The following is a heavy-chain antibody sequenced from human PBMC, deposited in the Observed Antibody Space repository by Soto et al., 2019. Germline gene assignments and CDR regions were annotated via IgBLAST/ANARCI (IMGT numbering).Heavy chain of an antibody. V-gene: IGHV4-61*01. Sequence: SETLSLTCTVSGASLRSGSYYWSWIRQPPGKGLEWIGYISHSGRTNYDPSLKSRLTMSVDTSQNQFSLQLNSVTAAATAVYYCARGNCSSPNCYSFSVYYGIDVWGQGTTVNVSS. CDR1: GASLRSGSYY. J-gene: IGHJ6*02. CDR3: ARGNCSSPNCYSFSVYYGIDV. CDR2: ISHSGRT. D-gene: IGHD2-2*01.